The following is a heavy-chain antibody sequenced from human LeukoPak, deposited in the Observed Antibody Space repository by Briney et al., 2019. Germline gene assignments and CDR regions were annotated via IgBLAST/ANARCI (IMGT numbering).Heavy chain of an antibody. V-gene: IGHV3-74*01. D-gene: IGHD3-22*01. CDR3: AKDGSLWASSGYYGMDV. CDR1: GFTFSSYW. J-gene: IGHJ6*02. Sequence: GGSLRLSCAASGFTFSSYWMHWVRQAPGKGLVWVSRINSDGSSTRYADSVKGRFTISRDNSKNTLYLQMNSLRAEDTAVYYCAKDGSLWASSGYYGMDVWGQGTTVTVSS. CDR2: INSDGSST.